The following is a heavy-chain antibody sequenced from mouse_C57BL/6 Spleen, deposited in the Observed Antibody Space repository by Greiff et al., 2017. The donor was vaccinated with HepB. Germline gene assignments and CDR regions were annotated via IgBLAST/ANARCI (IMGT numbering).Heavy chain of an antibody. Sequence: VQVVESGPGLVQPSQSLSITCTVSGFSLTSYGVHWVRQSPGKGLEWLGVIWSGGSTDYNAAFISRLSISKDNSKSQVFFKMNSLQADDTAIYYCARNEGTGSFGYWGQGTTLTVSS. D-gene: IGHD4-1*01. J-gene: IGHJ2*01. CDR1: GFSLTSYG. V-gene: IGHV2-2*01. CDR2: IWSGGST. CDR3: ARNEGTGSFGY.